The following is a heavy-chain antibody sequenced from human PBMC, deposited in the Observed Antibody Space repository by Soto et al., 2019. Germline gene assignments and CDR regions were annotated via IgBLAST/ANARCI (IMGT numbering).Heavy chain of an antibody. CDR2: IYCSVST. CDR1: GGSISSYY. V-gene: IGHV4-59*01. CDR3: VRVIGCDIGGYSGMDV. J-gene: IGHJ6*02. Sequence: SETLSLTCTVSGGSISSYYRSWSRQPQGKGLEWVGYIYCSVSTNYVPSLKSRVKISVDTSKNRLSLKLCSVSAAVTAVYTCVRVIGCDIGGYSGMDVWGQGTTVTVSS. D-gene: IGHD3-22*01.